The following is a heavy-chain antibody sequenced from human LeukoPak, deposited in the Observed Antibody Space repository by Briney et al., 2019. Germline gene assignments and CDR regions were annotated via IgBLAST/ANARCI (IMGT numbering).Heavy chain of an antibody. Sequence: SETLSLTCAVYGGSCSGYYWSWIRQPPGKGLEWIGEINHSGSTNYNPSLKSRVTISVDTSKNQFSLKLSSVTAADTAVYYCARAEGYCSSTSCPGSWFDPWGQGTLVTVSS. J-gene: IGHJ5*02. D-gene: IGHD2-2*01. CDR3: ARAEGYCSSTSCPGSWFDP. CDR1: GGSCSGYY. V-gene: IGHV4-34*01. CDR2: INHSGST.